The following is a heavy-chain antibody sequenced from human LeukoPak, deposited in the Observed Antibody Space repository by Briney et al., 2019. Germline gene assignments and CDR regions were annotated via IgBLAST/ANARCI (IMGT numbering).Heavy chain of an antibody. J-gene: IGHJ5*02. D-gene: IGHD2-2*01. CDR2: IYYSGST. CDR1: GGSISSSSYY. CDR3: ARGAVGYCSSTSCPGRRWFDP. Sequence: SETLSLTCTVSGGSISSSSYYWGWIRQPPGKGLEWIGSIYYSGSTYYNPSLKSRVTISVDTSKNQFSLKLSSVTAADTAVYYCARGAVGYCSSTSCPGRRWFDPWGQGTLVTVSS. V-gene: IGHV4-39*01.